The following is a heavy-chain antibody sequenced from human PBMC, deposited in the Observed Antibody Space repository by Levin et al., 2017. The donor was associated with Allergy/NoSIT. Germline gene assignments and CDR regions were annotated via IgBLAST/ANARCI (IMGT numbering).Heavy chain of an antibody. Sequence: ASVKVSCKASGSTFSAYFIHWVRQAPGQGLEWMGWINAHSGDTNYAQKFQGRVALTRDRSIFTAYLELRSLTLDDAAVYYCAAGGLGGYCTSTTCPLWGQGTLVTVSS. D-gene: IGHD2/OR15-2a*01. V-gene: IGHV1-2*02. J-gene: IGHJ4*02. CDR1: GSTFSAYF. CDR3: AAGGLGGYCTSTTCPL. CDR2: INAHSGDT.